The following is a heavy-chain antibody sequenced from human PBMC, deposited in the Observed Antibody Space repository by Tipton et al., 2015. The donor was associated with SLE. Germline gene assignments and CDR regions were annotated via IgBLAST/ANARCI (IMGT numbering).Heavy chain of an antibody. CDR2: ISCISTTI. CDR3: AKDIDVGTTIWDGAFDM. Sequence: SLRLSCAASALHFGFYVMHWVRQSPGKGLEWVSSISCISTTIDYADYVKGRFTISRDNAKNSLYLQMSSRRLEDTAFYYCAKDIDVGTTIWDGAFDMWGQGTLVTVSS. J-gene: IGHJ3*02. V-gene: IGHV3-9*01. CDR1: ALHFGFYV. D-gene: IGHD1-1*01.